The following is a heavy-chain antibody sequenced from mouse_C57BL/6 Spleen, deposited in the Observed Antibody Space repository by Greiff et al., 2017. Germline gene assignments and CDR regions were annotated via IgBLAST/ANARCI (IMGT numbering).Heavy chain of an antibody. CDR1: GYTFTSYD. CDR2: IYPRDGST. D-gene: IGHD3-2*02. CDR3: ARRDDSSGPYDYAMDY. Sequence: QVQLQQSGPELVKPGASVTLSCKASGYTFTSYDMNWVKQRPGQGLEWIGWIYPRDGSTKYNEKFKGKATMTVDTSSSTAYMELHSLTSEDSAVYCCARRDDSSGPYDYAMDYWGQGTSVTVSS. J-gene: IGHJ4*01. V-gene: IGHV1-85*01.